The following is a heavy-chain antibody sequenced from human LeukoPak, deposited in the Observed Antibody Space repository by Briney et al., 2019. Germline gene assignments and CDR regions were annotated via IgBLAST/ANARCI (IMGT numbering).Heavy chain of an antibody. CDR2: INPSGGST. Sequence: VASVKVSCKASGYTFTSYYMHWVRQAPGQGLEWMGIINPSGGSTSYAQKSQGRVTMTRDTSTSTVYMELSSLRSEDTAVHYCARRVAYSSSWYYFDYWGQGTLVTVSS. D-gene: IGHD6-13*01. V-gene: IGHV1-46*01. CDR1: GYTFTSYY. CDR3: ARRVAYSSSWYYFDY. J-gene: IGHJ4*02.